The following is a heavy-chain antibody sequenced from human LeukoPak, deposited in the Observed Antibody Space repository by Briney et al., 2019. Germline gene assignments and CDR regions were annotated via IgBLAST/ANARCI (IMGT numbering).Heavy chain of an antibody. V-gene: IGHV4-61*02. J-gene: IGHJ3*02. CDR1: GGSISSGSYY. CDR3: ARGPPVSAFDI. D-gene: IGHD3-16*02. CDR2: IYTSGST. Sequence: PSETLSLTCTVSGGSISSGSYYWSWIRQPAGKGLEWIGRIYTSGSTNYNPSLKSRVTISVDTSKNQFSLKLSSVTAADTAVYYCARGPPVSAFDIWGQGTMVTVSS.